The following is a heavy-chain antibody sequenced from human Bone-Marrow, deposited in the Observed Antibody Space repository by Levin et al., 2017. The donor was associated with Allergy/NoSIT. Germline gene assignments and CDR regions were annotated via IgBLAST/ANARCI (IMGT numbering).Heavy chain of an antibody. CDR1: GYTFTSFG. CDR2: ISCYNGKT. J-gene: IGHJ6*02. Sequence: AASVKVSCKASGYTFTSFGISWVRQAAGQGLEWMGWISCYNGKTNSAQQFQNRVTMTTDTSTSTAYMDLRSLRPDDTAIYYCASQFYSIADAPYYYGMDVWGQGTTVTVSS. D-gene: IGHD6-13*01. CDR3: ASQFYSIADAPYYYGMDV. V-gene: IGHV1-18*01.